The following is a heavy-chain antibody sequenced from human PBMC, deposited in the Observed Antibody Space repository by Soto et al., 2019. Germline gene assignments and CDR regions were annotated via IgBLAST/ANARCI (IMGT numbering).Heavy chain of an antibody. CDR1: GFTFSSYG. J-gene: IGHJ4*02. CDR3: ARDDYDSSGYYYVDY. Sequence: HVQLVESGGGVVQPGRSLRLSCAASGFTFSSYGMHWVRQAPGKGLEWVAVIWYDGSNKYYADSLKGRFTISRDNSKKTLYLQVNSLRAEDTAVYFCARDDYDSSGYYYVDYWGQGTLVTVSS. CDR2: IWYDGSNK. V-gene: IGHV3-33*01. D-gene: IGHD3-22*01.